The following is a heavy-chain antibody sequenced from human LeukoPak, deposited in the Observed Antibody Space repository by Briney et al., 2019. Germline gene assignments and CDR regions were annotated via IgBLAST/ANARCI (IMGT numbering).Heavy chain of an antibody. CDR2: IKQDGSEK. CDR1: GFTISSYW. D-gene: IGHD2-15*01. V-gene: IGHV3-7*03. Sequence: GGSLRLSCAASGFTISSYWMSWVRQAPGKGLEWVANIKQDGSEKYYVDSVKGRFTISRDNAKNSLSLQMNSLRAEDTAVYYCARDRGSGAFDIWGQGTKVSVSS. J-gene: IGHJ3*02. CDR3: ARDRGSGAFDI.